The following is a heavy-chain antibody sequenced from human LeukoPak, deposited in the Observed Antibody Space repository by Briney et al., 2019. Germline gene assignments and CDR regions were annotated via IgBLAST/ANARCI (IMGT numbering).Heavy chain of an antibody. Sequence: RGDSLKISFQGSGYRFSSYWSGGVRQLHGKGLEWMGTMYPGDSHTRYSPRFQDQVTMAVEQSIRTAYLEWSGLKTSDTGIYDRARDYGSRSANWFDAWGEGTLVTVSS. D-gene: IGHD3-10*01. CDR2: MYPGDSHT. J-gene: IGHJ5*01. CDR3: ARDYGSRSANWFDA. CDR1: GYRFSSYW. V-gene: IGHV5-51*01.